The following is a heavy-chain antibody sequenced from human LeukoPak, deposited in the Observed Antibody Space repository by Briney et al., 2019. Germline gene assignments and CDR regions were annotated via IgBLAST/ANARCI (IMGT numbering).Heavy chain of an antibody. CDR3: AKDQIKAGYAPPDAFDI. J-gene: IGHJ3*02. Sequence: GGSLRLSCAASGFTVTTLAMTWVRQAPGKGLEWVSAISGSGGSTYYADSVKGRFTISRDNSKNTLYLQMNSLRAEDTAVYYCAKDQIKAGYAPPDAFDIWGQGTMVTVSS. CDR1: GFTVTTLA. CDR2: ISGSGGST. D-gene: IGHD2-15*01. V-gene: IGHV3-23*01.